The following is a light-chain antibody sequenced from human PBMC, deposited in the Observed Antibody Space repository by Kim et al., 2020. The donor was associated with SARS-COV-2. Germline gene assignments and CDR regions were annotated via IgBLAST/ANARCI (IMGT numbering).Light chain of an antibody. V-gene: IGKV1-12*01. CDR2: DAS. CDR1: QDIRRW. J-gene: IGKJ4*01. Sequence: DIQMTQSPSSVSASVGDRVIITCRASQDIRRWLAWYQQKAGKAPNLLIHDASSLQSGVPSRFSGSGSGTDFTLTISSLQPEDFATYYCVQALSFPLTFGAGTKVDIK. CDR3: VQALSFPLT.